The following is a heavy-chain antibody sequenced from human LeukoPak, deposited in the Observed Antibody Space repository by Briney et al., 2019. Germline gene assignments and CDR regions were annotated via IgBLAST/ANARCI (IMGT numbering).Heavy chain of an antibody. CDR3: ARDGDYYDSSGYLGDAFDI. CDR2: ISAYNGNT. D-gene: IGHD3-22*01. J-gene: IGHJ3*02. CDR1: GYTFTGYY. Sequence: ASVKVSCKASGYTFTGYYMHWVRQAPGQGLEWMGWISAYNGNTNYAQKLQGRVTMTTDTSTSTAYMELRSLRSDDTAVYYCARDGDYYDSSGYLGDAFDIWGQGTMVTVSS. V-gene: IGHV1-18*04.